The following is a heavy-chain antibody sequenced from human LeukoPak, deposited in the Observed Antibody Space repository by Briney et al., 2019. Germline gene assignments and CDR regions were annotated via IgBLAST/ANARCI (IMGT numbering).Heavy chain of an antibody. V-gene: IGHV5-51*01. Sequence: GESLKTSCKGSGYSFTYYWIGLVRQMPGKGLELVGINYPGGSDTRYSPSFQGQATISVDKSISTAYLQWSSLKTSDTAMYYCARHLDYYDNNNYYYAPNPDYWGQGTLVTVSS. CDR3: ARHLDYYDNNNYYYAPNPDY. J-gene: IGHJ4*02. CDR1: GYSFTYYW. CDR2: NYPGGSDT. D-gene: IGHD3-22*01.